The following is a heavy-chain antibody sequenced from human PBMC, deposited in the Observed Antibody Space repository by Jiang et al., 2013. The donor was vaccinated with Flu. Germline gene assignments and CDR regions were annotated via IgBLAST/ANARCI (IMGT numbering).Heavy chain of an antibody. CDR1: GGTFSSYA. CDR2: IIPIFGTA. J-gene: IGHJ5*02. Sequence: GAEVKKPGSSVKVSCKASGGTFSSYAISWVRQAPGQGLEWMGGIIPIFGTANYAQKFQGRVTITADESTSTAYMELSSLRSEDTAVYYCARGNSRKYYDFWSGYYIVGEAWGQGTLVTVSS. CDR3: ARGNSRKYYDFWSGYYIVGEA. D-gene: IGHD3-3*01. V-gene: IGHV1-69*01.